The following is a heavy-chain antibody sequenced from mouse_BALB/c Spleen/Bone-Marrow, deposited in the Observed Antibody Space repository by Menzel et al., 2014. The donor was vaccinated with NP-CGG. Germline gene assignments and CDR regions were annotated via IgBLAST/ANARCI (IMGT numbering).Heavy chain of an antibody. J-gene: IGHJ4*01. CDR1: GFAFSSYD. CDR2: ISSGGSYT. CDR3: ARVLRVYAMDY. V-gene: IGHV5-9*02. Sequence: EVMLVESGGGLVKPGGSLKLSCAASGFAFSSYDMSWVRQTPEKRLEWVATISSGGSYTYYPDSVKGRFTISRDNARNTLYLQKSSLRSEDTALYYCARVLRVYAMDYWGQGTSVTVSS. D-gene: IGHD2-4*01.